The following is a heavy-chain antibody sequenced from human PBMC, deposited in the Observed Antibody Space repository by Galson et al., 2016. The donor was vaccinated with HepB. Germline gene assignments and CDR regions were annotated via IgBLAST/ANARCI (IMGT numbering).Heavy chain of an antibody. V-gene: IGHV3-23*01. CDR2: ISGSGDST. D-gene: IGHD4-11*01. Sequence: SLRLSCAASGFTFSSYAMSWVRQAPGKGLEWVSVISGSGDSTYYADFVKGRFTISRDNSKNTLYLQMNSLRVEDTAVYYCATAPPYSNYLGFDYWGQGTPVTVSS. CDR3: ATAPPYSNYLGFDY. CDR1: GFTFSSYA. J-gene: IGHJ4*02.